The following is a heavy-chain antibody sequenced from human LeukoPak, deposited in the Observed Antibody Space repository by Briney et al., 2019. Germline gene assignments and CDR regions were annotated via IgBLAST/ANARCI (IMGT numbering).Heavy chain of an antibody. Sequence: SGGSLRLSCAASGFTFSSYGMHWVRQAPGKGLEWVAFIRYDGSNKYYADSVKGRFTISRDNSKNTLYLQMNSLSAEDTAVYYCAKDLWDGPQGDYWGQGTLVTVSS. CDR3: AKDLWDGPQGDY. D-gene: IGHD3-16*01. CDR2: IRYDGSNK. V-gene: IGHV3-30*02. J-gene: IGHJ4*02. CDR1: GFTFSSYG.